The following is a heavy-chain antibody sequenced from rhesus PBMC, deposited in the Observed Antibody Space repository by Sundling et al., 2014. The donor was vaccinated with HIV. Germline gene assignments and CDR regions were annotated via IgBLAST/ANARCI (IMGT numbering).Heavy chain of an antibody. CDR2: IYGSVIT. CDR1: GGSISSNY. J-gene: IGHJ4*01. D-gene: IGHD3-28*01. V-gene: IGHV4-169*01. Sequence: QVQLQESGPGLVKPSETLSVTCAVSGGSISSNYWSWIRQAPGKGLEWIGYIYGSVITNYNPSLKSRVTLSVDTSKNQFSLILNSVTAADTAVYYCAIGGTYYSDSGRLDYWGQGVLVTVSS. CDR3: AIGGTYYSDSGRLDY.